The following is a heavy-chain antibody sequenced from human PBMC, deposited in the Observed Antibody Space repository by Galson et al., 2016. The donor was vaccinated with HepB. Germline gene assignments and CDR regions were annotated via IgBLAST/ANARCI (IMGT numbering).Heavy chain of an antibody. CDR3: ARVGRGVSVFGGGRRHYFDC. Sequence: ETLSLTCAVSGDSISSTNWWSWVRQRPGKGLEWIGEINHIGTTNYNPSLQSRVTISVDKSKNQFSLKVTSLTAADTAVYYCARVGRGVSVFGGGRRHYFDCWGQGTLVTVSS. D-gene: IGHD3-16*01. J-gene: IGHJ4*02. V-gene: IGHV4-4*02. CDR2: INHIGTT. CDR1: GDSISSTNW.